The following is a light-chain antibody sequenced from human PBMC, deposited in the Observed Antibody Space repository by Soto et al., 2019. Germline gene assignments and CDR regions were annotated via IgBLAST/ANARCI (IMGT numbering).Light chain of an antibody. CDR3: SSYTSTTLGV. V-gene: IGLV2-14*01. J-gene: IGLJ2*01. CDR2: DVF. CDR1: SSDLGFYNF. Sequence: QSALTQPASVSGSPGQSITISCTGTSSDLGFYNFVSWYQQNAGKAPKLMIYDVFNRPSGVSNRFSGSKSGNTASLTISGLQAEDEADYYCSSYTSTTLGVFGGGTKVTVL.